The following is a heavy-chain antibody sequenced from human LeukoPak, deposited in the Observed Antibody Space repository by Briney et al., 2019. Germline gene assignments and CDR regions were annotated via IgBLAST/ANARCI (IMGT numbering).Heavy chain of an antibody. Sequence: GGSLRLSCAASGFTFSSSRMNSVRQAPGKGPEWISYISRSGATIYYADSVKGRFTISRDNAKNSLYLQMSSLGAEDTAIYYCSRDRGGGDIYFDYWGQGTLVTVSS. CDR1: GFTFSSSR. J-gene: IGHJ4*02. D-gene: IGHD2-21*02. CDR2: ISRSGATI. V-gene: IGHV3-48*03. CDR3: SRDRGGGDIYFDY.